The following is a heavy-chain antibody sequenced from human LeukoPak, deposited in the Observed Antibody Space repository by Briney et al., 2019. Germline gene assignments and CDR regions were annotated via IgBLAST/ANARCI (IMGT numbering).Heavy chain of an antibody. V-gene: IGHV3-48*01. Sequence: PGGSLTLSCAASGFTFSSYNMNWVRQAPGKGLEWVSYISSSSSTIYYADSVKGRFTISRDNAKNSLYLQMNSLRAEDTAVYYCARLGMGAPDYWGQGTLVTVSS. J-gene: IGHJ4*02. D-gene: IGHD1-26*01. CDR1: GFTFSSYN. CDR2: ISSSSSTI. CDR3: ARLGMGAPDY.